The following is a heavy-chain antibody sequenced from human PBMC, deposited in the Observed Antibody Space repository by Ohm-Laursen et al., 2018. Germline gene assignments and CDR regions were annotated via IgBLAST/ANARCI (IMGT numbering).Heavy chain of an antibody. V-gene: IGHV3-74*01. D-gene: IGHD1-26*01. CDR1: GFTFSSYW. CDR2: INSDGSST. Sequence: SLRLSCAASGFTFSSYWMHWVRQAPGKGLAWVSRINSDGSSTSYEDSVKGRFTISRDNAKNTLYLQMNSLRAEDTAVYYCARDPPYSGSYRAYFQHWGQGTLVTVSS. J-gene: IGHJ1*01. CDR3: ARDPPYSGSYRAYFQH.